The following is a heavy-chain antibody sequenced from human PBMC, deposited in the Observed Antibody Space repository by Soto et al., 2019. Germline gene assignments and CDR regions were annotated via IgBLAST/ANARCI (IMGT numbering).Heavy chain of an antibody. CDR3: ARDASVTARPEDY. CDR2: ISYHGTNK. D-gene: IGHD6-6*01. V-gene: IGHV3-30-3*01. Sequence: QVQLVESGGGVVQPGRSLRLSCAASGFTFSTSAMHWVRQAPGKGLDWVAVISYHGTNKYYADSVKGRFTISRDNSQNPLYLQMNSLRADDTAVYYCARDASVTARPEDYWGQGTLVTVSS. J-gene: IGHJ4*02. CDR1: GFTFSTSA.